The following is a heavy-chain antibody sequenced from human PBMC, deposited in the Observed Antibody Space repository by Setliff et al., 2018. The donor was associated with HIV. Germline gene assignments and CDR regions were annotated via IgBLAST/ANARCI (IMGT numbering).Heavy chain of an antibody. CDR1: GASLQSYY. V-gene: IGHV4-4*07. CDR2: IYYVGWS. Sequence: SETLSLTCSVSGASLQSYYWSWIRQPAGKGLQWIGRIYYVGWSKYNPSLEDRVTMSVDTSNNQFSLSLRSVTAADTAVYYCARDRTPGPFDYWGQGILVTVSS. J-gene: IGHJ4*02. CDR3: ARDRTPGPFDY.